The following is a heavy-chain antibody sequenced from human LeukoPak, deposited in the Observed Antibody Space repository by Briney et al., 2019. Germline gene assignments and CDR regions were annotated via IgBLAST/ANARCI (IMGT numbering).Heavy chain of an antibody. Sequence: GGSLRLSCAASGFTFSSYAMNWVRQAPGKGLEWVSGIGAGGTFTYYADSVKGRFTISRDNSKNTLYLQMNSLRAEDTAVYYCAKRQYYYDSSGFDYWGQGTLVTVSS. D-gene: IGHD3-22*01. CDR3: AKRQYYYDSSGFDY. J-gene: IGHJ4*02. CDR1: GFTFSSYA. CDR2: IGAGGTFT. V-gene: IGHV3-23*01.